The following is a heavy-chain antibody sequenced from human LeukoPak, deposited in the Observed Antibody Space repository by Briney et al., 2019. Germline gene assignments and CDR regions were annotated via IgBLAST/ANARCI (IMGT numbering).Heavy chain of an antibody. Sequence: GGSLRLSCAASGFTFSSYAMSWVRQAPGKGLEWVSSISGISGSTSYADSVKGRFTISRDNSKNTLYLQMNSLRAEDTAVYYCAKRGGGYDFWSGYYPPFDYWGQGTLVTVSS. J-gene: IGHJ4*02. V-gene: IGHV3-23*01. CDR1: GFTFSSYA. D-gene: IGHD3-3*01. CDR3: AKRGGGYDFWSGYYPPFDY. CDR2: ISGISGST.